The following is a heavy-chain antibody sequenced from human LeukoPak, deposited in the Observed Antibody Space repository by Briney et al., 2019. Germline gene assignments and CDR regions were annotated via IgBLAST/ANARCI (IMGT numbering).Heavy chain of an antibody. CDR1: GFTFSTYA. CDR2: TASHGRDN. CDR3: AREVISSSWYYFDY. J-gene: IGHJ4*02. Sequence: PGRSLRLSCAASGFTFSTYAMHWVRQAPGKGLEWVAVTASHGRDNYYAVSVQGRFTISRDNSRNTVYLQMNSLRAEDTAVYYCAREVISSSWYYFDYWGQGTLVTVSS. V-gene: IGHV3-30*04. D-gene: IGHD6-13*01.